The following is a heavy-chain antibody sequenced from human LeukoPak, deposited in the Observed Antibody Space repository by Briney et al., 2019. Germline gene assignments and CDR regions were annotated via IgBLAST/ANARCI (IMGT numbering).Heavy chain of an antibody. Sequence: PGGSLRLSCAASGFTFSSYAMNWVRQAPGKGLEWVANIKQDGSEKYYVDSVKGRLTISRDNAKNSLYLQMNSLRAEDTAVYYCARRSVRYYYYMDVWGKGTTVTVSS. V-gene: IGHV3-7*01. CDR2: IKQDGSEK. CDR3: ARRSVRYYYYMDV. D-gene: IGHD3-10*02. J-gene: IGHJ6*03. CDR1: GFTFSSYA.